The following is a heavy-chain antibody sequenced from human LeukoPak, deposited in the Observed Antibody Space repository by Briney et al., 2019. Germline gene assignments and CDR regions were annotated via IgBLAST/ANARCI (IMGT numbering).Heavy chain of an antibody. D-gene: IGHD5-24*01. CDR3: ARAARMKKWLHLYYYYYYMDV. J-gene: IGHJ6*03. CDR1: GGSFSGYY. Sequence: PSETLSLTCAVYGGSFSGYYWSWIRQPPGKGLEWIGEINHSGSTNYNPSLKSRVTISVDTSKNQFSLKLSSVTAADTAVYYCARAARMKKWLHLYYYYYYMDVWGKGTTVTVSS. CDR2: INHSGST. V-gene: IGHV4-34*01.